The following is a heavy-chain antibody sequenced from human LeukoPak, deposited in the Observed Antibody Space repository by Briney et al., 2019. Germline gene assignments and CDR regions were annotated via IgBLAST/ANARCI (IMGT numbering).Heavy chain of an antibody. Sequence: GGSLRLSCVASGFTFSSYWMHWVRQAPGKGLVWVSRINSDGSSTSYADSVKGRFTISRGNAKNTLYLQMNSLRAEDTAVYYCARAQGTWELRHGMDVWGQGTTVTVSS. CDR2: INSDGSST. J-gene: IGHJ6*02. V-gene: IGHV3-74*01. CDR3: ARAQGTWELRHGMDV. D-gene: IGHD1-26*01. CDR1: GFTFSSYW.